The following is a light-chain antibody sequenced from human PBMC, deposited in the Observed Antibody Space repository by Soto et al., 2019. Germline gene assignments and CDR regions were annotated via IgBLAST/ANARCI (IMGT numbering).Light chain of an antibody. Sequence: QSVLTQPPSASGAPGQRVTISCTGNSSNLGAGYDVHWYQHLPGTAPKLLIYGNRNRPSGVPERVSGSKSGTSASLAITGLQDDDEADYYCQASDDSMTASVFGGGTKLTVL. J-gene: IGLJ3*02. CDR2: GNR. CDR3: QASDDSMTASV. V-gene: IGLV1-40*01. CDR1: SSNLGAGYD.